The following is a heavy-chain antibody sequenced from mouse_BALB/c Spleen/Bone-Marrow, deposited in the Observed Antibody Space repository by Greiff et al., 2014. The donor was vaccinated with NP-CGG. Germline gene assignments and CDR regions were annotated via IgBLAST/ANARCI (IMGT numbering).Heavy chain of an antibody. V-gene: IGHV10-1*02. J-gene: IGHJ2*01. CDR2: IRSKSHNYAT. D-gene: IGHD4-1*01. Sequence: EVQLVESGGGLEQPKGSLKVSCAASGFTFNTYAMNWVRQAPGKGLEWVARIRSKSHNYATFYADSVKDRFTISRDDSQNMLYLQMNNLKTEDTAMYYCVRDWDFDYWGQGTTLTVSS. CDR1: GFTFNTYA. CDR3: VRDWDFDY.